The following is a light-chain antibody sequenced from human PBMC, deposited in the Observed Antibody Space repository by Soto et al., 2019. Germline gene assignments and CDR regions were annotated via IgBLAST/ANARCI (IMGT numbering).Light chain of an antibody. Sequence: EIVLTQSPGTLSLSPGERATLSCRASQSVSNNYLAWYQQKPGQAPSLLIYGASNRATGIPDRFSGSGSGTDFSLTISRLEAEDFAVYYCQQYGSSPRTFGQGTK. J-gene: IGKJ1*01. CDR2: GAS. CDR1: QSVSNNY. V-gene: IGKV3-20*01. CDR3: QQYGSSPRT.